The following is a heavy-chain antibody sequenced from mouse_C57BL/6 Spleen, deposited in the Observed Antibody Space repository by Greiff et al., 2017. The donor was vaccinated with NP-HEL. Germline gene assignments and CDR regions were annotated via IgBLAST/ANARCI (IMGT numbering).Heavy chain of an antibody. CDR2: IDPENGDT. V-gene: IGHV14-4*01. Sequence: EVQLQESGAELVRPGASVKLSCTASGFNIKDDYMHWVKQRPEQGLEWIGWIDPENGDTEYASKFQGKATITADTSSNTAYLQLSSLTSEDTAVYYCTTNGFAYWGQGTLVTVSA. J-gene: IGHJ3*01. CDR3: TTNGFAY. CDR1: GFNIKDDY.